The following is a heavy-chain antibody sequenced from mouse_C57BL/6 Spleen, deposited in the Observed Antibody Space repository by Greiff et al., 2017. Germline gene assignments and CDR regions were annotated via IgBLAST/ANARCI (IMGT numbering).Heavy chain of an antibody. CDR2: IYPGDGDT. D-gene: IGHD2-5*01. V-gene: IGHV1-82*01. CDR1: GYAFSSSW. CDR3: ARSGSNYPGGFAY. J-gene: IGHJ3*01. Sequence: QVQLQQSGPELVKPGASVKISCKASGYAFSSSWMNWVKQRPGKGLEWIGRIYPGDGDTNYNGKFTGKATLTADKSSSTAYMQLSSLTSEDSAVYVCARSGSNYPGGFAYWGQGTLVTVSA.